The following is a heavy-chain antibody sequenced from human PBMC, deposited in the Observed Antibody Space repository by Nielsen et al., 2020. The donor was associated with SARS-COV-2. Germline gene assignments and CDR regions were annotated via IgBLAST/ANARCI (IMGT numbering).Heavy chain of an antibody. CDR1: GFTFSTYS. D-gene: IGHD6-13*01. CDR3: AREALAAAGIDY. V-gene: IGHV3-48*01. CDR2: ISTSSSPK. Sequence: GESLKISCAASGFTFSTYSMNWVRQAPGKGLEWVSYISTSSSPKYYADSVKGRFTISRDNSKNTLYLQMNSLRAEDTAVYYCAREALAAAGIDYWGQGTLVTVSS. J-gene: IGHJ4*02.